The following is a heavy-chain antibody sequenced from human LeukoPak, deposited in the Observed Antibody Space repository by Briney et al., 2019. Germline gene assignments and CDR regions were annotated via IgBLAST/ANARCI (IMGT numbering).Heavy chain of an antibody. CDR3: ARGSGSFSGGFDY. V-gene: IGHV3-33*01. Sequence: GGSLRLSCAASGFTFSSYGMHWVRQTPGKGREWVAIIWSDGSNKYYADSVKGRYTISRDNSKNTLYLQMNSLRAEDTAVYYCARGSGSFSGGFDYWGQGTLVTVSS. D-gene: IGHD1-26*01. CDR1: GFTFSSYG. J-gene: IGHJ4*02. CDR2: IWSDGSNK.